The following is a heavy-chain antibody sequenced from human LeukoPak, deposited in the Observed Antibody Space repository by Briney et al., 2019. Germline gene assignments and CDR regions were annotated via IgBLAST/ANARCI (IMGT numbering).Heavy chain of an antibody. CDR3: ATTWYYYDNWFDP. V-gene: IGHV1-24*01. CDR1: GYTLTELS. CDR2: FDPEDGET. Sequence: ASVKVSCKVSGYTLTELSMHWVRQAPGKGLEWMGGFDPEDGETIYAQKFQGRVTMTEDTATDTAYMELRSLRSEDTPVYYCATTWYYYDNWFDPWGQGTLVTVSS. D-gene: IGHD3-22*01. J-gene: IGHJ5*02.